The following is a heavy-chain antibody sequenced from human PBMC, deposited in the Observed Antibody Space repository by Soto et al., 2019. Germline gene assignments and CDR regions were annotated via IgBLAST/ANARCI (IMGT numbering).Heavy chain of an antibody. D-gene: IGHD6-13*01. CDR2: ISAYNGNT. V-gene: IGHV1-18*01. Sequence: GASVKVSCKASGYTFTSYGISWVRQAPGQGLEWMGWISAYNGNTNYAQKLQGRVTMTTDTSTSTAYMELRSLRSDDTAVYYCARDPSYSSSWYEPMSWFDPWGQGTQVTVSS. J-gene: IGHJ5*02. CDR3: ARDPSYSSSWYEPMSWFDP. CDR1: GYTFTSYG.